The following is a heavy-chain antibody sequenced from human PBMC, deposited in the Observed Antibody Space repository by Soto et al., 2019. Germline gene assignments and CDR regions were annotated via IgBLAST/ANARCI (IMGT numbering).Heavy chain of an antibody. D-gene: IGHD4-4*01. CDR3: ARDYRQWRYYYGMDV. J-gene: IGHJ6*02. V-gene: IGHV1-8*01. CDR2: MNPNSGNT. CDR1: GYTFTSYD. Sequence: ASVKVSCKASGYTFTSYDINWVRQATGQGLEWMGWMNPNSGNTSYAQKFQGRVTITRDTSESTAYMELSRLRSDDTAVYYCARDYRQWRYYYGMDVWGQGTTVTVSS.